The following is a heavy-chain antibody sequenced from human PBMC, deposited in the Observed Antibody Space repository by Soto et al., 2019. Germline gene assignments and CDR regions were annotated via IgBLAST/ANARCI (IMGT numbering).Heavy chain of an antibody. V-gene: IGHV3-30*04. CDR1: GFTFGSYA. Sequence: QVQLVESGGGVFQPGTSLRLSCTASGFTFGSYAFHWVRKAPGKGLEWVAFISSDGRNEYYTDSVKGRFTISRDGSKSALYVQRNSLSAEDSAVYYCAKSLASGTCYDTHYYGMDVWGQGTTVTVSS. J-gene: IGHJ6*02. D-gene: IGHD1-26*01. CDR2: ISSDGRNE. CDR3: AKSLASGTCYDTHYYGMDV.